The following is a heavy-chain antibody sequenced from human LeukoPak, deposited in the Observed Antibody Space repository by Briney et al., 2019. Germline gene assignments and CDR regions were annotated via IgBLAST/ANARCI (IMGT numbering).Heavy chain of an antibody. Sequence: SVKVSCKASGGTFSSYAINWVRQAPGQGLEWMGRIIPIFGTANYAQKFQGRVTITADKSTSTAYMELSSLRSEDTAVYYCARVSYYDSSGYFDYFQHWGQGTLVTVSS. V-gene: IGHV1-69*06. D-gene: IGHD3-22*01. CDR1: GGTFSSYA. CDR3: ARVSYYDSSGYFDYFQH. CDR2: IIPIFGTA. J-gene: IGHJ1*01.